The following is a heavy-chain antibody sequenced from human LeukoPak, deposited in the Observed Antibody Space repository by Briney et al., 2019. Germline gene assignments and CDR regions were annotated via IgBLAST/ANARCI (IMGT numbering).Heavy chain of an antibody. V-gene: IGHV4-59*01. CDR3: ARGGGSGRGNWFDP. CDR2: VYYSGST. D-gene: IGHD3-10*01. CDR1: GGSTSPYY. J-gene: IGHJ5*02. Sequence: KPSETLSLTCTVSGGSTSPYYWSWIRQPPGKGLEWIGYVYYSGSTNYNPSLKSRVTISVDTSKSQFSLKLTSVTAADTAVYYCARGGGSGRGNWFDPWGQGSLVIVSS.